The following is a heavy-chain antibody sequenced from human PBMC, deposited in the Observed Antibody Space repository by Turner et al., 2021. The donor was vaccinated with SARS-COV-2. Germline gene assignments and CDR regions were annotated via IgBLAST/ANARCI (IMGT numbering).Heavy chain of an antibody. V-gene: IGHV1-24*01. J-gene: IGHJ3*02. Sequence: QVQLVQSGAEVKKRGASVTSSCKVSGYTLTELSMHWVRQAPGKGLEWMGGFDPEDGETIYAQKFQGRVTMSEDTSTDTAYMELSSLRSEDTAVYYCATCRDGYNWGAFHIWGQGTMVTVSS. CDR1: GYTLTELS. CDR2: FDPEDGET. CDR3: ATCRDGYNWGAFHI. D-gene: IGHD5-12*01.